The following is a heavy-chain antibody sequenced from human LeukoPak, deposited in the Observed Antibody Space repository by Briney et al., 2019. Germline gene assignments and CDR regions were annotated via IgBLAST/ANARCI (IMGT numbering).Heavy chain of an antibody. CDR2: INHSGST. J-gene: IGHJ4*02. V-gene: IGHV4-34*01. CDR3: ARDHVSAAGTSFDY. Sequence: SETLSLTCAVYGGSFSGYYWSWIRQPPGKGLEWIGEINHSGSTNYNPSLKSRVTISVDTSKNQFSLKLSSVTAADTAVYYCARDHVSAAGTSFDYWGQGTLVTVSS. D-gene: IGHD6-13*01. CDR1: GGSFSGYY.